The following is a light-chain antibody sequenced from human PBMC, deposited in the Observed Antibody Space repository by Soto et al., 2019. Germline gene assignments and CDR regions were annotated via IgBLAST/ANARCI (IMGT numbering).Light chain of an antibody. V-gene: IGKV1-33*01. CDR1: QDISDF. J-gene: IGKJ4*01. Sequence: DFQMTQSPSSLSASVGDRVTITCQASQDISDFLNWYQQKPGAAPKLLIYDASNLQAGVPSGFSGSGSGTDFTFTISSLQPEDVATYYCQQYDNIPLTFGGGTKVDIK. CDR3: QQYDNIPLT. CDR2: DAS.